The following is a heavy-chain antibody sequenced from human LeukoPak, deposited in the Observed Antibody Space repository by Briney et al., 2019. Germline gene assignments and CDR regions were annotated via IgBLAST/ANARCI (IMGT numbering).Heavy chain of an antibody. V-gene: IGHV4-59*01. CDR1: GGSFSGYY. D-gene: IGHD3-10*01. CDR2: IYYSGST. CDR3: ATGEQAYYFDY. J-gene: IGHJ4*02. Sequence: PSETLSLTCAVYGGSFSGYYWSWIRQPPGKGLEWIGYIYYSGSTNYNPPLKSRVTISVDTSKNQFSLKLSSVTAADTAVYYCATGEQAYYFDYWGQGNLVTVSS.